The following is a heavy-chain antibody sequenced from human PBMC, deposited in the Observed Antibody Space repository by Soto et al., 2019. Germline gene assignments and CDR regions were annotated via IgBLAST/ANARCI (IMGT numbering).Heavy chain of an antibody. Sequence: SETLSLTCTVSGGSISSSSYYWGWIRQPPGKGLEWIGSIYYSGSTYYNPSLKSRVTISVDTSKNQFSLKLSSVTAADTAVYYCARLEIEGDTGDWDYFDYWGQGTLVTVSS. CDR2: IYYSGST. V-gene: IGHV4-39*01. CDR1: GGSISSSSYY. J-gene: IGHJ4*02. CDR3: ARLEIEGDTGDWDYFDY. D-gene: IGHD2-21*01.